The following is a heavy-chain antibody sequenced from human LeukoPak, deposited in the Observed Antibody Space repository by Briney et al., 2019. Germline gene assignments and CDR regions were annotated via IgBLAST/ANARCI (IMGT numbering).Heavy chain of an antibody. Sequence: PSETLSLTCAGSSGFISSGGYSWSWIRQPPGKGLEWVGYIHHGGTSCSSPSLKSRVTISVDRSNNQFSLSLSSMTAADTAVYYCTTYHDYGDNRVDYWGQGIPVTVSS. CDR2: IHHGGTS. CDR3: TTYHDYGDNRVDY. D-gene: IGHD4-17*01. V-gene: IGHV4-30-2*01. CDR1: SGFISSGGYS. J-gene: IGHJ4*02.